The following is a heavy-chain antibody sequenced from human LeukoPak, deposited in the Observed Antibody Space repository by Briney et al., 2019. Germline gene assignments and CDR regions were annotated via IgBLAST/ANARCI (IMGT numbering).Heavy chain of an antibody. CDR2: IYYSGST. D-gene: IGHD3-10*01. CDR1: GGSISSSSYY. V-gene: IGHV4-39*01. J-gene: IGHJ3*02. Sequence: SETLSLTCTVSGGSISSSSYYWGWIRQPPGKGLEGIGSIYYSGSTYYNPSLKSRVTISVDTSKNQFSLKLSSVTAADTAVYYCARHSSGSGIEAFDIWGQGTMVTVSS. CDR3: ARHSSGSGIEAFDI.